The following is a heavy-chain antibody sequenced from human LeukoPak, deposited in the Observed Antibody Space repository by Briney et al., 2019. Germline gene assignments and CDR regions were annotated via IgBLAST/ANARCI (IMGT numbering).Heavy chain of an antibody. CDR1: GFTFSSYG. V-gene: IGHV3-30*03. D-gene: IGHD1-26*01. CDR3: ARESRLRRENYYYGLDV. J-gene: IGHJ6*02. Sequence: GGSLRLSCAASGFTFSSYGMHWVRQAPGKGLEWVAVISYDGSNKYYADSVKGRFTISRDNSKNTLYLQMNSLRADDTAVYYCARESRLRRENYYYGLDVWGQGTTVTVSS. CDR2: ISYDGSNK.